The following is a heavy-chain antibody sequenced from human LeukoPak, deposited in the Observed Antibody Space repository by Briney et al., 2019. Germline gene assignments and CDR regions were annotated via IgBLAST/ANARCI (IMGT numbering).Heavy chain of an antibody. D-gene: IGHD1-26*01. CDR2: IIPIFGTA. CDR3: ARDPELVGGLDY. V-gene: IGHV1-69*01. Sequence: SVKVSCKASGGTFSSYAISWVRQAPGQGLEWMGGIIPIFGTANYAQKFQGRVTITADESTSTAYMELSSLRSEDTAVYHCARDPELVGGLDYWGQGTLVTVSS. CDR1: GGTFSSYA. J-gene: IGHJ4*02.